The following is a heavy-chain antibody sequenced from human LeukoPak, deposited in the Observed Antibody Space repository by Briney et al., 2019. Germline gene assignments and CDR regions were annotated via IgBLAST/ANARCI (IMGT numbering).Heavy chain of an antibody. J-gene: IGHJ5*02. CDR2: IYYSGST. V-gene: IGHV4-59*11. CDR1: GGSISSHY. D-gene: IGHD2-2*01. CDR3: ARDHGYCSSTSCYNWFDP. Sequence: PSETLSLTCTVSGGSISSHYWSWIRQPPGKGLEWIGYIYYSGSTNYNPSLKSRVNISVDTSKNQFSLKLSSVTAADTAVYYCARDHGYCSSTSCYNWFDPWGQGTLVTVSS.